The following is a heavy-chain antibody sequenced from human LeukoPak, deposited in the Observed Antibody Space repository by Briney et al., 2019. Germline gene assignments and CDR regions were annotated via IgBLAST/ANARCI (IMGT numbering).Heavy chain of an antibody. V-gene: IGHV4-39*01. J-gene: IGHJ6*03. Sequence: SETLSLTCTVSGVSISSSNSYWGWIRQPPGKGLEWIGSIYYSGNTYYNASLKSQVSISIDTSKNQFSLRLTSVTAADTAVYYCARKGGATTYGYYYYYMDVWGKGTTVTISS. D-gene: IGHD1-26*01. CDR1: GVSISSSNSY. CDR3: ARKGGATTYGYYYYYMDV. CDR2: IYYSGNT.